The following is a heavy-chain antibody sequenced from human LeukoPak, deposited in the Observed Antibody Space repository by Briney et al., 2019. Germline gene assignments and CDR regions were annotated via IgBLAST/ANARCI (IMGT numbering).Heavy chain of an antibody. J-gene: IGHJ4*02. CDR1: GYSFTSYW. D-gene: IGHD6-13*01. Sequence: RGESLKISCKGSGYSFTSYWVGWVRQMPGKGLEWMGIIYPGDSDTRYSPSFQGQVTISADKSLSTAYLQWSSLKASDTAMYYCARTVGRYSSSWYDYWGQGTLVTVSS. CDR2: IYPGDSDT. CDR3: ARTVGRYSSSWYDY. V-gene: IGHV5-51*01.